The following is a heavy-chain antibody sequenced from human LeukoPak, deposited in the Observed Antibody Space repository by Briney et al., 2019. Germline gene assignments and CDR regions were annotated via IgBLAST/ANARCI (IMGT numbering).Heavy chain of an antibody. CDR2: ISWNSGSI. J-gene: IGHJ6*02. CDR3: AKGRELRDYYGMDV. V-gene: IGHV3-9*01. Sequence: GGSLRLSCAASGFTFDDYAMHWVRQAPGKGLEWVSGISWNSGSIGYADSVKGRFTISRDNAKNSLYLQMNSLRAEDTALYYCAKGRELRDYYGMDVWGQGTTVTVSS. CDR1: GFTFDDYA. D-gene: IGHD1-26*01.